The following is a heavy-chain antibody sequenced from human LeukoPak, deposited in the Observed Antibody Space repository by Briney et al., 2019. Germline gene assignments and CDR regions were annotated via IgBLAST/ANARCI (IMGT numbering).Heavy chain of an antibody. J-gene: IGHJ3*02. CDR1: GGSISSYY. V-gene: IGHV4-59*08. D-gene: IGHD3-10*01. CDR3: ARLITYYYGSRSDVDAFDI. Sequence: SETLSLTCTVSGGSISSYYWSWIRQPPGKGLEWIGYIYYSGSTNYNPSLKSRVTISVDTSKNQFSLKLSSVTAADTAVYYCARLITYYYGSRSDVDAFDIWGQGTMVTVSS. CDR2: IYYSGST.